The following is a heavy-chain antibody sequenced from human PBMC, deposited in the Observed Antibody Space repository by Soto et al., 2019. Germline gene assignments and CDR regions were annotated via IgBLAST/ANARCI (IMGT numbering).Heavy chain of an antibody. J-gene: IGHJ3*02. CDR1: GFNFPNSA. CDR2: IIIAGGGT. CDR3: AAELYSGGRRCSFDI. D-gene: IGHD2-15*01. Sequence: SVKVSCKASGFNFPNSAVQWVRQARGQRLEWIGYIIIAGGGTKYAQNLQGRITITRDMSTSTAYMELSSLRSEDTAIYYCAAELYSGGRRCSFDIWGQGTVVTVSS. V-gene: IGHV1-58*01.